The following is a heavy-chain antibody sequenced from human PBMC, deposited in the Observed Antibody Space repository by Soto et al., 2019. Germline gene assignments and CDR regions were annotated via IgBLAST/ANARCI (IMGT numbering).Heavy chain of an antibody. J-gene: IGHJ6*02. CDR1: RYTFTSYG. CDR3: ARAPPRVRHGMDV. CDR2: ISAYNGNT. V-gene: IGHV1-18*01. Sequence: ASVKVSCKASRYTFTSYGMSWVRQAPGQGLEWMGWISAYNGNTNYAQKIKGRVTMTTDTSPSTAYIDLMSLKSDDTAVYFCARAPPRVRHGMDVWAQGTTVTLSS.